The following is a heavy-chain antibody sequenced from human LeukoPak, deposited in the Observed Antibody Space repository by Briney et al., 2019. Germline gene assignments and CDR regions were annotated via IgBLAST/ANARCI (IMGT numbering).Heavy chain of an antibody. V-gene: IGHV4-59*08. Sequence: PSETLSLTCTVSGGSISSYYWSWIRQPPGKGLEWIGYIYYSGSTNYNPSLKSRVTTSVDTSKNQFSLKLSSVTAADTAVYYCARAPYDSGGYYDYYFDYWGQGTLVTVSS. J-gene: IGHJ4*02. CDR1: GGSISSYY. D-gene: IGHD3-22*01. CDR2: IYYSGST. CDR3: ARAPYDSGGYYDYYFDY.